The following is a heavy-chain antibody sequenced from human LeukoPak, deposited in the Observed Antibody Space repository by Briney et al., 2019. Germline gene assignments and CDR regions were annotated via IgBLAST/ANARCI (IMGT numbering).Heavy chain of an antibody. J-gene: IGHJ6*02. Sequence: SETLSLTCSVSGGSITHYYWSWIRQPPGKGLEWIGYIYYSGSTNYNPSLKSRVTISVDTSKIRFSLKLSSVTAADTAVYYCARTQRGYNYGYQYYYYGLDVWGQGATVTVSS. D-gene: IGHD5-18*01. CDR1: GGSITHYY. CDR2: IYYSGST. V-gene: IGHV4-59*01. CDR3: ARTQRGYNYGYQYYYYGLDV.